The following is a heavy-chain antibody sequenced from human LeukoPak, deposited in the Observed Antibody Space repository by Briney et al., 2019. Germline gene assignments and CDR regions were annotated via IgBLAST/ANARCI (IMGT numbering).Heavy chain of an antibody. CDR2: ISPDSTYT. Sequence: GGSLRLSCAASGFTFNTYNMNWVRQTPGKGLEWVSLISPDSTYTFYADSVKGRFTISRDNAKNSLYLQMNSLRDEDTAVYYCARGSYDYVWGSYRYHPFDYWGQGTLVTVSS. CDR1: GFTFNTYN. J-gene: IGHJ4*02. D-gene: IGHD3-16*02. CDR3: ARGSYDYVWGSYRYHPFDY. V-gene: IGHV3-21*01.